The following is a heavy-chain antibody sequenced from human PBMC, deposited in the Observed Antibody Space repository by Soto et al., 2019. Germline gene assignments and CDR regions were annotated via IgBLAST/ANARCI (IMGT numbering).Heavy chain of an antibody. V-gene: IGHV3-30*18. J-gene: IGHJ6*02. CDR3: AKDSSDYGDSYYYYGMDV. CDR2: ISYDGSNK. D-gene: IGHD4-17*01. Sequence: GGSLRLSCAASGFTFSSYGMHWVRQAPGKGLEWVAVISYDGSNKYYADSVKGRFTISRDNSKNTLYLQMNSLRAEDTAVYYCAKDSSDYGDSYYYYGMDVWGQGTTVTVS. CDR1: GFTFSSYG.